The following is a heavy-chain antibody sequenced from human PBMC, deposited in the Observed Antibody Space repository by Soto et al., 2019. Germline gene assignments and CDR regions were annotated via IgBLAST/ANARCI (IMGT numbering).Heavy chain of an antibody. CDR3: ARGAYSSGWYLRYYYYMDV. Sequence: ASVKVSCKASGYTFTSYGISWVRQAPGQGLEWMGWISAYNGNTNYAQKLQGRVTMTTDTSTSTAYMELRSLRSDDTAVYYCARGAYSSGWYLRYYYYMDVWGKGTTVTVSS. CDR1: GYTFTSYG. CDR2: ISAYNGNT. V-gene: IGHV1-18*01. D-gene: IGHD6-19*01. J-gene: IGHJ6*03.